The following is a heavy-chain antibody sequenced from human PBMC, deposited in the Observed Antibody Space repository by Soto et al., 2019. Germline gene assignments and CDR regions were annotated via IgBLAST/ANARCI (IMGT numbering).Heavy chain of an antibody. D-gene: IGHD7-27*01. Sequence: SETLSLTCTVSGGSVSSGSYYWSWIRQPPGKGLEWIGYIYYSGSTNYNPSLKSRVTISVDTSKNQFSLKLTSVTAADTAVYFCARGRYCLTGRCFPNWFDSWGQGALVTVPS. CDR2: IYYSGST. CDR1: GGSVSSGSYY. CDR3: ARGRYCLTGRCFPNWFDS. V-gene: IGHV4-61*01. J-gene: IGHJ5*01.